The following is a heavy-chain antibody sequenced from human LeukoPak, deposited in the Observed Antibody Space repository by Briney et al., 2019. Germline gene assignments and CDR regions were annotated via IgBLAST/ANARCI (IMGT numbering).Heavy chain of an antibody. CDR2: IGVVGDT. CDR1: GFTFSNYD. D-gene: IGHD2-15*01. J-gene: IGHJ2*01. V-gene: IGHV3-13*01. Sequence: PGGSLRLSCAASGFTFSNYDFHWVRQAAGKGLEWVSAIGVVGDTYYSGSVKGRFTISRESAKNSLYLQTNSLRDGDTAVYYCAREYCSGGNCAGGFYFDLWGRGTPVTVSS. CDR3: AREYCSGGNCAGGFYFDL.